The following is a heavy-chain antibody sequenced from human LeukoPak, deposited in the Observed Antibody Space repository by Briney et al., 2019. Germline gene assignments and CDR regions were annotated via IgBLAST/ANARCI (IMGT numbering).Heavy chain of an antibody. CDR2: INHSGST. CDR3: ARGRSGPYIVVVPAAPARFDY. CDR1: GGSFSGYY. D-gene: IGHD2-2*01. V-gene: IGHV4-34*01. Sequence: KPSETLSPTCAVYGGSFSGYYWSWIRQPPGKGLGWIGEINHSGSTNYNPSLKSRVTISVDTSKNQFSLKLSSVTAADTAVYYCARGRSGPYIVVVPAAPARFDYWGQGTLVTVSS. J-gene: IGHJ4*02.